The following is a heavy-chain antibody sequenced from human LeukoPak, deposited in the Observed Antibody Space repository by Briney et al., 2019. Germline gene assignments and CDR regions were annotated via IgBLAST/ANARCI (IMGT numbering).Heavy chain of an antibody. CDR1: AGTLSSYT. CDR2: IIPILGIA. V-gene: IGHV1-69*02. CDR3: ASPNFADIAMRLGMDV. D-gene: IGHD5-18*01. Sequence: SSVTVSCQASAGTLSSYTISWVRPPARHGLEWMGRIIPILGIANYAQKFQGRVTITADKSRSTAYMELSSLSSEETAMYCCASPNFADIAMRLGMDVWGQGTTVTVSS. J-gene: IGHJ6*02.